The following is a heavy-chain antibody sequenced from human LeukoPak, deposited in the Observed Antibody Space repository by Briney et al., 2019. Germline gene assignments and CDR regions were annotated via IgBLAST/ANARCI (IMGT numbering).Heavy chain of an antibody. J-gene: IGHJ6*03. CDR1: GFTFSSYG. Sequence: GGSLRLSCAASGFTFSSYGMHWVRQAPGKGLEWVAFIRYDGSNKYYADSVKGRFTISRDNSKNTLYLQMNSLRAEDTAVYYCAKIGRSYDFWTGYYEEEVDYMDVWGKGTTVTVSS. CDR3: AKIGRSYDFWTGYYEEEVDYMDV. CDR2: IRYDGSNK. D-gene: IGHD3-3*01. V-gene: IGHV3-30*02.